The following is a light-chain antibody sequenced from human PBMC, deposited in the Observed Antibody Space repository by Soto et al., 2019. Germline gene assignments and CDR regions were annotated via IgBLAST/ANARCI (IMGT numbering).Light chain of an antibody. CDR1: QNITTN. Sequence: DIQMTQSPSSLSASIGDRVTITCQASQNITTNLSWYQQKPGKAPNLLIYHASKLAKGVTSRFSGSGSGTAFSFIITSLQREDLATYYCQQYYGLPPLTVGQGTRLEIK. CDR2: HAS. V-gene: IGKV1-33*01. J-gene: IGKJ5*01. CDR3: QQYYGLPPLT.